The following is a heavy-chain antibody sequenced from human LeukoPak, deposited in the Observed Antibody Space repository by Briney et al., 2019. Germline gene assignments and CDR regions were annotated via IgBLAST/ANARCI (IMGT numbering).Heavy chain of an antibody. CDR1: GGTFSSYA. J-gene: IGHJ4*02. V-gene: IGHV1-69*13. D-gene: IGHD6-19*01. Sequence: GASVKVSCKASGGTFSSYAISWVRQAPEQGLEWMGGIIPIFGTANYAQKFQGRVTITADESTSTAYMELSSLRSEDTAVYYCARDHSSGGPYFDYWGQGTLVTVSS. CDR3: ARDHSSGGPYFDY. CDR2: IIPIFGTA.